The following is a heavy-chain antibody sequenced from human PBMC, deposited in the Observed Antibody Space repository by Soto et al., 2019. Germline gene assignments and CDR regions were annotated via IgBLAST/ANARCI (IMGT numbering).Heavy chain of an antibody. CDR1: GFTFSSYA. CDR3: AKDYRGFWSGKFDY. V-gene: IGHV3-23*01. CDR2: ISGSGGST. Sequence: EVQLLESGGGLVQPGGSLRISCAASGFTFSSYAMSWVRQAPGKGLEWVSAISGSGGSTYYADSVKGRFTISRDNSKNTLYLQMNSLRAEHTAVYYCAKDYRGFWSGKFDYWGQGTLVTVSS. D-gene: IGHD3-3*01. J-gene: IGHJ4*02.